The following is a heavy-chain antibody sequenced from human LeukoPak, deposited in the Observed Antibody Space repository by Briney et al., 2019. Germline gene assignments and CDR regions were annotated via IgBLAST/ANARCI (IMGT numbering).Heavy chain of an antibody. CDR1: GGSFSGYY. Sequence: KPSETLSLTCAVYGGSFSGYYWSWIRQPPGKGLGWIGEINHSGITNYNPSLKSRATISVATSKNQLFLKLSSVTAADTAVYYCARAPRYYGSGSYPNYYYYYYMDVWGKGTTVTVSS. CDR3: ARAPRYYGSGSYPNYYYYYYMDV. J-gene: IGHJ6*03. D-gene: IGHD3-10*01. CDR2: INHSGIT. V-gene: IGHV4-34*01.